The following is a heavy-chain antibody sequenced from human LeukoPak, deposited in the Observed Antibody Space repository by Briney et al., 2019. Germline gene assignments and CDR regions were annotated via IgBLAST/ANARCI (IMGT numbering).Heavy chain of an antibody. Sequence: PGRSLRLSCAASGFTFDDYAMHWVRQAPGKGLEWVSGISWNSGSIGYADSVKGRFTISRDNAKNSLYLQMNSLRAEDTALYYCAKDIGSGYPDAFDIWGQGTMVTASS. CDR2: ISWNSGSI. D-gene: IGHD3-3*01. CDR3: AKDIGSGYPDAFDI. CDR1: GFTFDDYA. V-gene: IGHV3-9*01. J-gene: IGHJ3*02.